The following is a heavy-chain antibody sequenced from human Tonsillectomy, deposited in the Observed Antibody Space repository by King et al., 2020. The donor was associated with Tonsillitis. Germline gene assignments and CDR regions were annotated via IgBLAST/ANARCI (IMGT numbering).Heavy chain of an antibody. Sequence: VQLQESGPGLVKPSETLSLTCTVSGGSISGYYWSWLRQPPGKGLEWLGYIHYTGTTKYSPSLESRVTISVDTSENHFSLKLTSVTAADTAVYYCARDYCTETTCYPFDYWGQGTLVTVSS. CDR3: ARDYCTETTCYPFDY. CDR2: IHYTGTT. CDR1: GGSISGYY. J-gene: IGHJ4*02. D-gene: IGHD2-2*01. V-gene: IGHV4-59*01.